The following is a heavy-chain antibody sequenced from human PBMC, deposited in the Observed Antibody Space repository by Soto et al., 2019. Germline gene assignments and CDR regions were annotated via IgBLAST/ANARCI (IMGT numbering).Heavy chain of an antibody. CDR1: GFTFSSYG. D-gene: IGHD2-2*01. CDR3: AKDQASWQGGVAFDI. Sequence: GGSLRLSCAASGFTFSSYGMHWVRQAPGKGLEWVAVISYDGSNKYYADSVKGRFTISKDNSKNTLYLQRNSLRAEDTAVYYCAKDQASWQGGVAFDIWGQGTMVTVSS. V-gene: IGHV3-30*18. CDR2: ISYDGSNK. J-gene: IGHJ3*02.